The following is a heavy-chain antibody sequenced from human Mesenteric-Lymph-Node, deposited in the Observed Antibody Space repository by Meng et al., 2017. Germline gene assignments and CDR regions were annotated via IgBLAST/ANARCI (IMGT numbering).Heavy chain of an antibody. Sequence: VQMVQSGAVVKKPGSSVKVSCKASAGTFSSYAIGWVRQAPGQGLEWMGGIIPIFGKANYAQRFQRRVTITADESTSTAYMELSSLRSEDTAVYYCARDRLNLFDYWGQGTLVTVSS. CDR2: IIPIFGKA. CDR3: ARDRLNLFDY. J-gene: IGHJ4*02. V-gene: IGHV1-69*01. D-gene: IGHD1-14*01. CDR1: AGTFSSYA.